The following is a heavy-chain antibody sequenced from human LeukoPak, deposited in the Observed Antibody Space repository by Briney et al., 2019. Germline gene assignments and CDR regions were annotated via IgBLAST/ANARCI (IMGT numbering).Heavy chain of an antibody. CDR2: IYSGGST. V-gene: IGHV3-53*01. J-gene: IGHJ4*02. D-gene: IGHD1-1*01. Sequence: GGSLRLSCAASGFTVSSNYMSWVRQAPGKGLEWVSVIYSGGSTYYADSVKGRFTISRDNAKNSLSLQMNSLRAEDTAVYYCARDQRATASTGSYFDYWGQGTLVTVSS. CDR3: ARDQRATASTGSYFDY. CDR1: GFTVSSNY.